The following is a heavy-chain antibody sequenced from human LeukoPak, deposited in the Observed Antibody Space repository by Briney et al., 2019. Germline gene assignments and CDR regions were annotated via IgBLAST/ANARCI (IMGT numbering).Heavy chain of an antibody. J-gene: IGHJ6*03. Sequence: GGSLRLSCAASGFTFSSYSMNWVRRAPGKGLEWVSSISSSSSYIYYADSVKGRFTISRDNAKNSLYLQMNSLRAEDTAVYYCARGLPIAVAGTPPYMDVWGKGTTVTVSS. CDR3: ARGLPIAVAGTPPYMDV. CDR1: GFTFSSYS. D-gene: IGHD6-19*01. CDR2: ISSSSSYI. V-gene: IGHV3-21*01.